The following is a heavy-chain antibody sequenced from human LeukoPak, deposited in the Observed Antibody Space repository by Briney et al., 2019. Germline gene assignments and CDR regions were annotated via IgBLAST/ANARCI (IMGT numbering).Heavy chain of an antibody. CDR2: ISYDGDNE. D-gene: IGHD6-13*01. CDR3: VRDLSGWFTFDY. CDR1: GFTFSSYA. J-gene: IGHJ4*02. V-gene: IGHV3-30-3*01. Sequence: GGSLRLSCAASGFTFSSYAIHWVRQAPGKGLEWVAVISYDGDNEYYADSVKGRFTISRDNSKNTLYLQMNSLRAEDTAVYYCVRDLSGWFTFDYWGQGTLVTVSS.